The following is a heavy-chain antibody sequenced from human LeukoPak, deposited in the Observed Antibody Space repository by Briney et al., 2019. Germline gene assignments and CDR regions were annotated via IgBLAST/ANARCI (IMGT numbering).Heavy chain of an antibody. CDR3: AMGVTRKVGVASPDAFDI. D-gene: IGHD2-15*01. J-gene: IGHJ3*02. CDR2: IIPIFGTA. V-gene: IGHV1-69*13. CDR1: GGTFSSYA. Sequence: SVKVSCKASGGTFSSYAISWVRQAPGQGLEWMGGIIPIFGTANYAQKFQGRVTITADESTSTAYMELSSLRSEDTAVYYCAMGVTRKVGVASPDAFDIWGQGTMVTVSS.